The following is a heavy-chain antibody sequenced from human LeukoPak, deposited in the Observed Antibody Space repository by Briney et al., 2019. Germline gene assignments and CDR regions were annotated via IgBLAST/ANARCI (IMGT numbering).Heavy chain of an antibody. CDR1: GFTVSSNY. D-gene: IGHD3-3*01. V-gene: IGHV3-66*01. J-gene: IGHJ4*02. CDR2: IYSGGST. Sequence: GGSLRLSCAASGFTVSSNYMSWVRQAPGKGLEWVSVIYSGGSTYYADSVKGRFTISRDNSKNTLYLQMNSLRAEDTAVYYCAKAERIFGVVIMAYKRYYFDYWGQGTLVTVSS. CDR3: AKAERIFGVVIMAYKRYYFDY.